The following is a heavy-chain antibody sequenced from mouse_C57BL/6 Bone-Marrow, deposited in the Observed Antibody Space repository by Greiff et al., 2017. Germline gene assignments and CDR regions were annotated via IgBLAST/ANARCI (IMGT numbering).Heavy chain of an antibody. J-gene: IGHJ3*01. V-gene: IGHV2-2*01. CDR1: GFSLTSYG. CDR2: IWSGGST. D-gene: IGHD2-3*01. Sequence: VQVVESGPGLVQPSQSLSITCTVSGFSLTSYGVHWVRQSPGKGLEWLGVIWSGGSTDYNAAFISRLSISKDNSKSQVFFKMNSLQADDTAIYYCARDPSDGYYGVAYWGQGTLVTVSA. CDR3: ARDPSDGYYGVAY.